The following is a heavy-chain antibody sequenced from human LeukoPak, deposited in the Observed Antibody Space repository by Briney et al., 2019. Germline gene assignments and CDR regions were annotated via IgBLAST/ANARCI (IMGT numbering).Heavy chain of an antibody. Sequence: GRSLRLSCVASGLPIADFAMHWVRQAPGKGLEWVSLISGGGVSTFYADSVKGRFSISRDNSKNSLSLEMNSLRTEDTAMYYCARESGKFDYWGQGTLVAVSS. J-gene: IGHJ4*02. CDR3: ARESGKFDY. CDR2: ISGGGVST. V-gene: IGHV3-43*02. CDR1: GLPIADFA.